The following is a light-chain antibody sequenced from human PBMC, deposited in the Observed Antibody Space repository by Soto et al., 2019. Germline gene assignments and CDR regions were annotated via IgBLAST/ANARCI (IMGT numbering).Light chain of an antibody. J-gene: IGKJ1*01. CDR3: KLYNSYPWT. CDR2: KAS. CDR1: QSISSW. Sequence: DIQMTQSPSTLSASVGDRVTITCRASQSISSWLDWYQQKPGKAPKLLIYKASSLESGVPSRFSGSGSGTAFALTISSLQPDDFATYYCKLYNSYPWTFGQGTKVEIK. V-gene: IGKV1-5*03.